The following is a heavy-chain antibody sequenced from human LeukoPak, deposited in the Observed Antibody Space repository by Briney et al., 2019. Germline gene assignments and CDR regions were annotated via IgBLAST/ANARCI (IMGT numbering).Heavy chain of an antibody. CDR3: AREYYFESSGYYPLGY. CDR1: GNTFTNYY. CDR2: INPNSGGT. Sequence: RASVKVSCKASGNTFTNYYMHWVRQAPGQGLEWMGWINPNSGGTNYAQKFQGRVTMTRDTSISTAYMELSRLRSDDTAVYYCAREYYFESSGYYPLGYWGQGTLVTVSS. V-gene: IGHV1-2*02. D-gene: IGHD3-22*01. J-gene: IGHJ4*02.